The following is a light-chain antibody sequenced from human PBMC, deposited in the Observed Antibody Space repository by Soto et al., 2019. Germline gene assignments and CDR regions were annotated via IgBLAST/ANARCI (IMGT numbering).Light chain of an antibody. CDR1: GSDVGGYDY. V-gene: IGLV2-8*01. CDR3: SSYAGTSNLV. Sequence: QSALTQPPSASGSPGQSVTISCTGTGSDVGGYDYVSWYQLHPGGAPKLIIYEVIRRPSGVPDRFSGSKSGNTASLTVSGFQADDEADYFCSSYAGTSNLVFGGGTKLTVL. J-gene: IGLJ3*02. CDR2: EVI.